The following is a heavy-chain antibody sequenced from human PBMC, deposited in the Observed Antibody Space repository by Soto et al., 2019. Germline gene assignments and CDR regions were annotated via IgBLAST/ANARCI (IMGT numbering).Heavy chain of an antibody. D-gene: IGHD2-2*01. J-gene: IGHJ6*02. V-gene: IGHV4-39*01. CDR2: MHYTGTT. Sequence: QVQLQESGPGVVKPSETLSLTCIVSGGSISSSSYYWGWIRQPPGKGLEWIGSMHYTGTTYYNPSLKSRVTVSVDTSKNQFSLKLSSVTAADTAVYYCARALVPARDYYGMDVWGQGTTVTVSS. CDR3: ARALVPARDYYGMDV. CDR1: GGSISSSSYY.